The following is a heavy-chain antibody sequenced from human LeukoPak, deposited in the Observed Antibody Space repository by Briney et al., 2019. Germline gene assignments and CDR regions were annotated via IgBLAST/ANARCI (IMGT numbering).Heavy chain of an antibody. CDR2: ISSYNGNT. Sequence: ASVTVSFKASGYTFTSYGISWVRQAPGQGLAWIGCISSYNGNTNYAQKLQGRVTMSTDTSTGTVYMELRSLRSDDTAVYYCARRVAVARRDAFDIWGQGTMVTVSS. CDR3: ARRVAVARRDAFDI. V-gene: IGHV1-18*01. CDR1: GYTFTSYG. J-gene: IGHJ3*02. D-gene: IGHD6-19*01.